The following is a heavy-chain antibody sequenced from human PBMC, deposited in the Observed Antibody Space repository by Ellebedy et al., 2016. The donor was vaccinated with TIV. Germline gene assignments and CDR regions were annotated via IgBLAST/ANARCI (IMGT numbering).Heavy chain of an antibody. CDR2: ISGSGGST. CDR1: GFTFSSYA. V-gene: IGHV3-23*01. CDR3: AKSDDFWSGLIDY. D-gene: IGHD3-3*01. Sequence: GGSLRLXXAASGFTFSSYAMSWVRQAPGKGLEWVSAISGSGGSTYYADSVKGRFTISRDNSKNTLYLQMNSLRAEDTAVYYCAKSDDFWSGLIDYWGQGTLVTVSS. J-gene: IGHJ4*02.